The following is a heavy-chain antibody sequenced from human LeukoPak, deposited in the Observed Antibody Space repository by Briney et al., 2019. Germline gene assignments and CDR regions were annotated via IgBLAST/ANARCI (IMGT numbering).Heavy chain of an antibody. CDR1: GGSFSGYY. V-gene: IGHV4-34*01. CDR2: INHSGST. CDR3: ARGFHYYGSGSYFGVVGPYYYYYYMDV. Sequence: SETLSLTCAVYGGSFSGYYWSWIRQPPGKGLEWIGEINHSGSTNYNPSLKSRVTISVDTSKNQFSLKLSSVTAADTAVYYCARGFHYYGSGSYFGVVGPYYYYYYMDVWGKGTTVTVSS. J-gene: IGHJ6*03. D-gene: IGHD3-10*01.